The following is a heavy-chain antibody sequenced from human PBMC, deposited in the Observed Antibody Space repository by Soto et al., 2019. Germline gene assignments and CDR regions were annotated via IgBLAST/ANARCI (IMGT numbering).Heavy chain of an antibody. CDR1: GGTFSTNT. CDR2: IMPIFGSA. J-gene: IGHJ4*02. CDR3: ARQFDSDTSGYYYAY. D-gene: IGHD3-22*01. Sequence: SVKVSCKASGGTFSTNTISWVRQAPGQGLEWMGGIMPIFGSANYAQKFQGRVTITADEYTRTVYMELSRLRSEDTAVYYCARQFDSDTSGYYYAYWGQGTLVTVSS. V-gene: IGHV1-69*13.